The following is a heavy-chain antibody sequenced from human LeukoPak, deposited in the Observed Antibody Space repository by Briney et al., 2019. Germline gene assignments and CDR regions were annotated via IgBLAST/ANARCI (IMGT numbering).Heavy chain of an antibody. CDR3: AGVLYRWRSWDYFEY. D-gene: IGHD1-26*01. Sequence: KPSETLSLTCTVSGSMYNYYWSWIRQSPGKGLEWIGYIYYSGNTNCNPSLKSRVTISVDTSKNQFSLKLSSVTAADTAVYYCAGVLYRWRSWDYFEYLGQGTLVNGPS. CDR2: IYYSGNT. J-gene: IGHJ4*02. CDR1: GSMYNYY. V-gene: IGHV4-59*01.